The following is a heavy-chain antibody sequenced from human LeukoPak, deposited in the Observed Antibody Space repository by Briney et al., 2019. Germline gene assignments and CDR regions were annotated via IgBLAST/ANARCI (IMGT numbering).Heavy chain of an antibody. D-gene: IGHD6-19*01. J-gene: IGHJ4*02. CDR1: GFTVSSIY. CDR2: ISGSGGST. Sequence: KSGGSLRLSCAASGFTVSSIYMSWVRQAPGKGLEWVSAISGSGGSTYYADSVKGRFTISRDNSKNTLYLQMNSLRAEDTAVYYCAKGRSVAGRNYFDYWGQGTLVTVSS. V-gene: IGHV3-23*01. CDR3: AKGRSVAGRNYFDY.